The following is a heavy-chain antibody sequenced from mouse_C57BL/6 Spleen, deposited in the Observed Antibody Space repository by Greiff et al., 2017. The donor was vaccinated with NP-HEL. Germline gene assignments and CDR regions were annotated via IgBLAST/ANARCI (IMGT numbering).Heavy chain of an antibody. J-gene: IGHJ4*01. D-gene: IGHD2-2*01. CDR1: GYSITSGYD. CDR2: ISYSGST. CDR3: ARGGGLRWAMDY. V-gene: IGHV3-1*01. Sequence: VLLLQSGPGMVKPSPSLSLSCTVTGYSITSGYDWHWIRHFPGNRLEWMGYISYSGSTNYNPSLNSRISITHDTSKNHFFLKLNSVTTEDTATYYCARGGGLRWAMDYWGQGTSVTVSS.